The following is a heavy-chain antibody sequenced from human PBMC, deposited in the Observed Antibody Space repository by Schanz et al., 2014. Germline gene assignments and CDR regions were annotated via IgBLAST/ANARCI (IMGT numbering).Heavy chain of an antibody. D-gene: IGHD7-27*01. V-gene: IGHV7-4-1*02. Sequence: QVQLVQSGAEVKKPGASVKVSCKASGYTFTSYGISWVRQAPGQGLEWMGRINTETGNPTYGQGFTGRVVLSLDTSVSTAYLQISSLRSEDTGVYYCARDALLGRNIDYWGQGTLVTVSS. J-gene: IGHJ4*02. CDR2: INTETGNP. CDR3: ARDALLGRNIDY. CDR1: GYTFTSYG.